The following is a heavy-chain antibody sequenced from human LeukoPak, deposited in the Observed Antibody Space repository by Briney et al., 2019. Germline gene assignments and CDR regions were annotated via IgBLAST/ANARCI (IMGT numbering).Heavy chain of an antibody. Sequence: PGGSLRLSCAASGFTFSSYEMNWVRQAPGKGLEWVSYISSSGSTIYYADSVKGRFTISRDNAKNSLYLQMNSLRSEDTAVYYCATELGYCTNGVCYVYWGQGTLVTVSS. D-gene: IGHD2-8*01. V-gene: IGHV3-48*03. CDR1: GFTFSSYE. CDR3: ATELGYCTNGVCYVY. CDR2: ISSSGSTI. J-gene: IGHJ4*02.